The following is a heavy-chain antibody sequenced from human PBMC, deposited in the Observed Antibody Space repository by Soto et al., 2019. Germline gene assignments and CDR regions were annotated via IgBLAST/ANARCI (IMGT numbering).Heavy chain of an antibody. CDR3: ARCKRGYNWNDDLHLYYYYGMDV. CDR2: IIPIFGTA. J-gene: IGHJ6*02. D-gene: IGHD1-1*01. Sequence: ASVKVSCKASGGTFSSYAISWVRQAPGQGLEWMGGIIPIFGTANYAQKFQGRVTITADESTSTAYMELSSLRSEDTAVYYCARCKRGYNWNDDLHLYYYYGMDVWGQGTTVTVSS. V-gene: IGHV1-69*13. CDR1: GGTFSSYA.